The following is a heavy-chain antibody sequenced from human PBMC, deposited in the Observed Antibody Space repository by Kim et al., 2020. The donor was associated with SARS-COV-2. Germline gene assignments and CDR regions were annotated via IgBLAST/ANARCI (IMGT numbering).Heavy chain of an antibody. CDR1: GGTFSSYA. J-gene: IGHJ6*02. D-gene: IGHD1-26*01. CDR3: ARDPGGWEPLNNYYYYGMDV. Sequence: SVKVSCKASGGTFSSYAISWVRQAPGQGLEWMGGIIPIFGTANYAQKFQGRVTITADESTSTAYMELSSLRSEDTAVYYCARDPGGWEPLNNYYYYGMDVWGQGTTVTVSS. V-gene: IGHV1-69*13. CDR2: IIPIFGTA.